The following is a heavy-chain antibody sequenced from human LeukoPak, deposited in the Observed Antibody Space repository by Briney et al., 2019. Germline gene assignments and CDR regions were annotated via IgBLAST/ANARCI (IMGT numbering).Heavy chain of an antibody. V-gene: IGHV4-59*12. CDR1: GGSISSYY. D-gene: IGHD4-23*01. Sequence: SETLSLTCTVSGGSISSYYWSWIRQPPGKGLEWIGYIYYSGSTNYNPSLKSRVTISVDTSKNQFSLKLSSVTAADTAVYYCAGELVTGAFDIWGQGTMVTVSS. CDR3: AGELVTGAFDI. CDR2: IYYSGST. J-gene: IGHJ3*02.